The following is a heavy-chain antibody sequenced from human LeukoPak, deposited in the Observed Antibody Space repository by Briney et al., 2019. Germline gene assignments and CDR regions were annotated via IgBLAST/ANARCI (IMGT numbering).Heavy chain of an antibody. CDR3: AMTVEFDY. Sequence: GGSLRLSCTASGFSFSGHWMHWARQLPGKGLEWVSSISSSSSYIYYADSVKGRFTISRDNAKNSLYLQMNSLRAEDTAVYYCAMTVEFDYWGQGTLVTVSS. CDR1: GFSFSGHW. CDR2: ISSSSSYI. D-gene: IGHD3-22*01. V-gene: IGHV3-21*01. J-gene: IGHJ4*02.